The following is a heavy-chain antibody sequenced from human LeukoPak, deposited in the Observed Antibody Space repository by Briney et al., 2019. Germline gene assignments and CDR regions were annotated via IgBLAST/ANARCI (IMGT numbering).Heavy chain of an antibody. J-gene: IGHJ4*02. CDR1: GFSLTTSGVG. CDR2: IYWDDDK. CDR3: AHRLDQRTNWNSGNFEY. V-gene: IGHV2-5*02. D-gene: IGHD1-7*01. Sequence: SGPTLLKPTQTLTLTCTFSGFSLTTSGVGVGWIRQPPGKALEWLALIYWDDDKRYSPSLRNRLSITKDTSRNQVVLTMTNVDPVYTATYYCAHRLDQRTNWNSGNFEYWGQRTPVTASS.